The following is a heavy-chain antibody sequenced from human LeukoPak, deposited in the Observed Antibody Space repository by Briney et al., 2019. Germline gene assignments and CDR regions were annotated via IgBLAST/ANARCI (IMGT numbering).Heavy chain of an antibody. CDR1: GGSFSGYY. J-gene: IGHJ6*04. CDR2: INHSGST. D-gene: IGHD3-3*01. CDR3: ARQGMWLLSGGSVDV. V-gene: IGHV4-34*01. Sequence: PSETLSLICAVYGGSFSGYYWSWIRQPPGKGLEWIGEINHSGSTNYNPSLKSRVTISVDTSKNQFSLKLSSVTAADTAVYYCARQGMWLLSGGSVDVWGKGTTVTVSS.